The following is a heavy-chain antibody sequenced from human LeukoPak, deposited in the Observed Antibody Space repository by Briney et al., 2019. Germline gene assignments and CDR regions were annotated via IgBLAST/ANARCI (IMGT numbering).Heavy chain of an antibody. CDR3: ARDYPPDCSSTSCYSNNWFDP. D-gene: IGHD2-2*02. V-gene: IGHV4-31*03. CDR2: IYYSGST. J-gene: IGHJ5*02. CDR1: GGSISSGGYY. Sequence: PSQTLSLTCTVSGGSISSGGYYWSWIRQHPGKGLEWIGYIYYSGSTYYNPSLKSRVTISVDTSKNQFSLKLSSVTAADTAVYYCARDYPPDCSSTSCYSNNWFDPWGQGTLVTVSS.